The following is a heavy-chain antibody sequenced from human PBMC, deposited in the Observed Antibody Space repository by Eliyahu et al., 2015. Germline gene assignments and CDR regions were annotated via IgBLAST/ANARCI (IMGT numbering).Heavy chain of an antibody. Sequence: EXQLVESGGGLVXPGGSLRLXXAASGFTFSXYWMHWXRQAPGXXLVWVSRISSDGSGATYADSVKGRFTISRDNAKNTLYLHMNSLRAEDTAVYYCARAGGFSYGDYWGQGTLVTVSS. D-gene: IGHD5-18*01. V-gene: IGHV3-74*01. CDR2: ISSDGSGA. CDR3: ARAGGFSYGDY. J-gene: IGHJ4*02. CDR1: GFTFSXYW.